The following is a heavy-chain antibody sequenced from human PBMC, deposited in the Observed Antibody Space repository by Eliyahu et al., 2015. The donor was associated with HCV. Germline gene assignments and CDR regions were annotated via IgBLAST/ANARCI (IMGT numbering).Heavy chain of an antibody. CDR1: GLTFSSDP. CDR3: ARGLGGSLDY. Sequence: QAQLVESGGGVVQPGRSLRLSCAASGLTFSSDPMPWVRQAPGKGLEGVAGISYDGSNKYFADSVKGRFTISRDNTRNTLYLQVNSLRLEDTAVYYCARGLGGSLDYWGQGTLVTVSS. V-gene: IGHV3-30-3*01. D-gene: IGHD1-26*01. J-gene: IGHJ4*02. CDR2: ISYDGSNK.